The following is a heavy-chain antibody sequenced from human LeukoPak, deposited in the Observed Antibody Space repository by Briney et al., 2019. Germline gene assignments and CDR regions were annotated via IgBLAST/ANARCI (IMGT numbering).Heavy chain of an antibody. Sequence: SETLSLTCAVYGGSFSGYYWSWIRQPPGKGLEWIGEINHSGSTIYNPSLKSRVTISVDTSENQFSLKLSSVTAADTAVYYCARGRWLQLRIFDYWGQGTLVTVSS. CDR2: INHSGST. CDR1: GGSFSGYY. D-gene: IGHD5-24*01. J-gene: IGHJ4*02. CDR3: ARGRWLQLRIFDY. V-gene: IGHV4-34*01.